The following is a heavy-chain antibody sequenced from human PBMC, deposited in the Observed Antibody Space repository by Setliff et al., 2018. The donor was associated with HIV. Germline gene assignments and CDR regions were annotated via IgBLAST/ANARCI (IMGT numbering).Heavy chain of an antibody. J-gene: IGHJ6*02. Sequence: PGGSLRLSCAVSGFTFSTYAMSWVRQAPGKGLEWVSTISAGGGSKNYLADSVKGRFTISRDNYKNTLCLQMNSLRAEDTAVYYCAKGGRAVHAGGMDVWGQGTTVTVSS. V-gene: IGHV3-23*01. CDR1: GFTFSTYA. CDR3: AKGGRAVHAGGMDV. D-gene: IGHD1-1*01. CDR2: ISAGGGSK.